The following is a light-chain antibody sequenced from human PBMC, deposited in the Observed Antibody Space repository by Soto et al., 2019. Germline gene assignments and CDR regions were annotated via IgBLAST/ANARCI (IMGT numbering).Light chain of an antibody. J-gene: IGKJ1*01. Sequence: DIQMTQSPSSLSASVGDRVTITCQASQGISNYLAWYQQKPGKVPKLLIYAASTLQSGVPSRFSGSGSGTDFTHTISSLQAEDVAASYCQKYDSAPRTFGQGTKVEIK. CDR3: QKYDSAPRT. V-gene: IGKV1-27*01. CDR2: AAS. CDR1: QGISNY.